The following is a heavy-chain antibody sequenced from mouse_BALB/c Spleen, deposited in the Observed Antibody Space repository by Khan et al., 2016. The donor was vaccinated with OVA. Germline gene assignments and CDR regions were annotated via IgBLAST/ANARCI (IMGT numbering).Heavy chain of an antibody. J-gene: IGHJ3*01. V-gene: IGHV1-85*01. CDR2: MFPGDGST. Sequence: QVQLQQSGAELVKPGASVKLSCKASGYTFTSYDINWVRQRPEQGLEWIGWMFPGDGSTKYNENFKGKATLTTDKSPSTAYMQLSRLTSEDSGADFCARGGYGGFAYWGQGTLVTVSA. D-gene: IGHD2-14*01. CDR1: GYTFTSYD. CDR3: ARGGYGGFAY.